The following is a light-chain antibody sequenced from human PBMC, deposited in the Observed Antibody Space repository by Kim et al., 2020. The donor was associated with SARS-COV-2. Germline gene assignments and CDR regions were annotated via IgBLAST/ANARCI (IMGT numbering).Light chain of an antibody. CDR2: AAS. Sequence: ASVVDRVTIPCRASQDISSWLAWYQQKPGKAPKLLISAASSLQSGVPSRFSGSGSGTDFTLTSSSLQPEDFASYYCQRADSFPLGFGGGTKVDIK. CDR1: QDISSW. V-gene: IGKV1-12*01. J-gene: IGKJ4*01. CDR3: QRADSFPLG.